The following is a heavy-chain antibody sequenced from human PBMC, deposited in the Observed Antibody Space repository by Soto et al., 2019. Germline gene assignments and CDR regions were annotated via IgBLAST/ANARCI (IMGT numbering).Heavy chain of an antibody. CDR3: ARSRYYDFWSGYYNRYYYGMAV. D-gene: IGHD3-3*01. Sequence: LSLTCTVSGGSISSYYWSWIRQPPGKGLEWIGYIYYSGSTNYNPSLKSRVTISVDTSKNQFSLKLSSVTAADTAVYYCARSRYYDFWSGYYNRYYYGMAVWGQGTTVTVSS. J-gene: IGHJ6*02. CDR1: GGSISSYY. V-gene: IGHV4-59*01. CDR2: IYYSGST.